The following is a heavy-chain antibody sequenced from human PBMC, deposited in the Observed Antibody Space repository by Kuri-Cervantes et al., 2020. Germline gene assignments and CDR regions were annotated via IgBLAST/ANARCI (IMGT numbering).Heavy chain of an antibody. Sequence: ETLSLTCAASGFTFSNAWMSWVRQAPGKGLEWVGRIKSKTDGGTTDYAAPVKGRFTISRDDSKNTLYLQMNSLRAEDTAVYYCARERGGRSSGYYYYYGMDVWGQGTTVTVSS. CDR3: ARERGGRSSGYYYYYGMDV. V-gene: IGHV3-15*01. CDR2: IKSKTDGGTT. D-gene: IGHD3-22*01. J-gene: IGHJ6*02. CDR1: GFTFSNAW.